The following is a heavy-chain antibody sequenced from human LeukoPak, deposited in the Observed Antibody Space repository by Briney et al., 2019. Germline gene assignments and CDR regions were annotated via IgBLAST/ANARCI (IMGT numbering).Heavy chain of an antibody. V-gene: IGHV4-31*03. D-gene: IGHD5-18*01. Sequence: SETLSLTCTVSGGSISNGGYYWSWIRQHPGKGLEWIGYIYYSGSTYYNPSLKSRVTISVDTSKNQFSLKLSSVTAADTAVYYCARADTAMVHDYWGQGTLVTVSS. CDR1: GGSISNGGYY. CDR3: ARADTAMVHDY. CDR2: IYYSGST. J-gene: IGHJ4*02.